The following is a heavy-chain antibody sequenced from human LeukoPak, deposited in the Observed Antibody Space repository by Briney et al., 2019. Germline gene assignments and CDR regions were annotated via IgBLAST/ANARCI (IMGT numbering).Heavy chain of an antibody. J-gene: IGHJ4*02. D-gene: IGHD3-3*01. CDR1: GFTFSSYD. Sequence: PGGSLRLSCAASGFTFSSYDMHWIRQAPAKGLEWVAVISYDGSNKYYADSVKGRFTISRDNSKNTLYLQMNSLRAEDTAVYYCAKELEGWYFDYWGQGTLVTGSS. V-gene: IGHV3-30*18. CDR3: AKELEGWYFDY. CDR2: ISYDGSNK.